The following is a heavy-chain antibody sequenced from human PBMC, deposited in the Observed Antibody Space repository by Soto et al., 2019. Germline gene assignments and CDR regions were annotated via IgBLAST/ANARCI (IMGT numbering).Heavy chain of an antibody. CDR2: IIPILGIA. V-gene: IGHV1-69*02. CDR3: ALTSDCSGGSCYSGPFDY. J-gene: IGHJ4*02. D-gene: IGHD2-15*01. CDR1: GGTFSSYT. Sequence: ASVKVSCKASGGTFSSYTISWVRQAPGQGLEWMGRIIPILGIANYAQKFQGRVTITADKSTSTAYMELSSLRSEDTAVYYCALTSDCSGGSCYSGPFDYWGQGTLVTVSS.